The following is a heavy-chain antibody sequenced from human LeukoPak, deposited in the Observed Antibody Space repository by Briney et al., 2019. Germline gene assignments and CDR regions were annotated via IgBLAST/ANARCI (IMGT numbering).Heavy chain of an antibody. V-gene: IGHV4-38-2*01. Sequence: PSETLSLTCAVSGYSISSGYYWGWIRPPPGKGLEWIGTIYHSGSTYYNPSLKSRVTISVDTSKNHFSLNLNAVTAADTAVYYCARGGRHSPVTSNWFDPWGQGTLVTVSS. D-gene: IGHD4-17*01. CDR1: GYSISSGYY. J-gene: IGHJ5*02. CDR3: ARGGRHSPVTSNWFDP. CDR2: IYHSGST.